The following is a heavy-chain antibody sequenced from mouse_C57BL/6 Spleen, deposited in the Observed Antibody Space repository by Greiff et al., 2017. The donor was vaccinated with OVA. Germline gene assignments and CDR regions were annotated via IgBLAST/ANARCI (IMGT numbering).Heavy chain of an antibody. V-gene: IGHV1-26*01. Sequence: EVKLQQSGPELVKPGASVKISCKASGYTFTDYYMNWVKQSHGKSLEWIGDINPNNGGTSYNQKFKGKATLTVDKSSSTAYMELRSLTSEDTAVYYCARGYYGNYFDYWGQGTTLTVSS. CDR2: INPNNGGT. CDR3: ARGYYGNYFDY. CDR1: GYTFTDYY. D-gene: IGHD2-1*01. J-gene: IGHJ2*01.